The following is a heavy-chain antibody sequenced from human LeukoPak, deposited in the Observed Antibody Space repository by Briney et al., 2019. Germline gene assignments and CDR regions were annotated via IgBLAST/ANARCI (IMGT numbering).Heavy chain of an antibody. CDR2: IYYSGST. CDR3: ANSPAPKSSRYFNL. D-gene: IGHD6-13*01. J-gene: IGHJ2*01. V-gene: IGHV4-31*03. Sequence: PSETLSLTCTVSGGSISSGGYYWSWIRQHPGKGLEWIGYIYYSGSTYYNPSLKSRVTISVDTSKNQFSLKLSSVTAADTAVYYCANSPAPKSSRYFNLWAVAPWSLSPQ. CDR1: GGSISSGGYY.